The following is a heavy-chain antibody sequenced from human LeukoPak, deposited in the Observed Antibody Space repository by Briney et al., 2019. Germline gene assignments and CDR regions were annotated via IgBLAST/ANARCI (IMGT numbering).Heavy chain of an antibody. Sequence: SVKVSCKASGYTFTGYYMHWVRQARGQRLEWIGWIVVGSGNTNYAQKFQERVTITRDMSTSTAYMELSSLRSEDTAVYYCAADYGGNSYYYYGMDVWGQGTTVTVSS. CDR2: IVVGSGNT. CDR3: AADYGGNSYYYYGMDV. D-gene: IGHD4-23*01. CDR1: GYTFTGYY. V-gene: IGHV1-58*02. J-gene: IGHJ6*02.